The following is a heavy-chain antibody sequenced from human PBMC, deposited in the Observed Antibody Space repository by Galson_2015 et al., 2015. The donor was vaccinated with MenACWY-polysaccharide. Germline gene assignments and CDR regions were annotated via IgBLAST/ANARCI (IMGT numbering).Heavy chain of an antibody. Sequence: APLSLTCGVSGDSITNASFDGAWMRQPPGKGPEWIGSMSYRGNTYYNPSLKCRVTMSVDMSKNQFSLDLTSVTAADTAVYYCARVCGSGRCLDVWGQGTTVTVS. CDR3: ARVCGSGRCLDV. CDR1: GDSITNASFD. J-gene: IGHJ6*02. D-gene: IGHD2-21*01. CDR2: MSYRGNT. V-gene: IGHV4-39*07.